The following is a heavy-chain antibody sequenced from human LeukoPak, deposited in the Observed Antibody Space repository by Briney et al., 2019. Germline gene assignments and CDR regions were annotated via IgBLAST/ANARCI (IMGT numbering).Heavy chain of an antibody. CDR3: ARDHAIAGYDY. D-gene: IGHD6-13*01. Sequence: ASVKVSCKASGYTFTSYYMHWVRQAPGQGLEWMGIINPSGGSTSYAQKFQGRVTMTRDMSTSTVYMELSSLRSEDTAVYYCARDHAIAGYDYWGQGTLVTVSS. V-gene: IGHV1-46*01. CDR1: GYTFTSYY. CDR2: INPSGGST. J-gene: IGHJ4*02.